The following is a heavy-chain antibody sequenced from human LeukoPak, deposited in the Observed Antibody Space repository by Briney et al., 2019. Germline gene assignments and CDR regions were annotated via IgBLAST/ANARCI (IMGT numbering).Heavy chain of an antibody. CDR3: ASGTPSYDDLWSGYNPFDY. CDR1: GGSISSSSYY. D-gene: IGHD3-3*01. CDR2: IYYSGST. V-gene: IGHV4-39*01. J-gene: IGHJ4*02. Sequence: SETLSLTCTVSGGSISSSSYYWGWIRQPPGKGLEWIGSIYYSGSTYYNPSLKSRVTISVDTSKNQFSLKLSSVTAADTAVYYCASGTPSYDDLWSGYNPFDYWGQGTLVTVSS.